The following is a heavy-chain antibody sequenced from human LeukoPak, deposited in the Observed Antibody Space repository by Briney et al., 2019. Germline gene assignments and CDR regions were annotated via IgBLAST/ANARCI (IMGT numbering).Heavy chain of an antibody. CDR1: GFAFSSLA. CDR2: ISYDGNNQ. D-gene: IGHD3-22*01. Sequence: GGSLRLSCAVSGFAFSSLAMHWVRQAPGKGLEWVAFISYDGNNQYYADSVKGRFTISRDNSKNTLYLQMNSLGAEDTAVYYCARVSYYDSSGYYFLSYVDYWGQGTLVTVSS. V-gene: IGHV3-30*14. J-gene: IGHJ4*02. CDR3: ARVSYYDSSGYYFLSYVDY.